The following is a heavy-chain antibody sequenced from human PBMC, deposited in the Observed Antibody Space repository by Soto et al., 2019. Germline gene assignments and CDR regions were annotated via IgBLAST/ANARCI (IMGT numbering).Heavy chain of an antibody. V-gene: IGHV3-23*01. J-gene: IGHJ5*02. CDR3: ARITRS. D-gene: IGHD3-3*01. CDR2: VSGDGRAI. CDR1: GFTFASSA. Sequence: EVQLLESGGGLVQPGGSLRLSCAASGFTFASSAMTWVRQAPGKGLEWISSVSGDGRAIYYADSVKGRFTISRDIYKSTLYLQMNGLRAEDTATYFCARITRSWGQGTLVTVAS.